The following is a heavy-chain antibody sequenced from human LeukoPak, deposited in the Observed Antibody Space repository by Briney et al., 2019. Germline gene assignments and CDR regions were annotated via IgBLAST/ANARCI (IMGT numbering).Heavy chain of an antibody. CDR2: ISYDGSNK. CDR3: ARAAGLYGRPHYYGMDV. J-gene: IGHJ6*02. V-gene: IGHV3-30*04. CDR1: GFTFSSYA. Sequence: GRSLRLSCAASGFTFSSYAMYWVRQAPGKGLEWVAVISYDGSNKYYADTVKGRFTISRDNSKNTLYLQMSSLRAEDTAVYYCARAAGLYGRPHYYGMDVWGQGTTVTVSS. D-gene: IGHD2-2*02.